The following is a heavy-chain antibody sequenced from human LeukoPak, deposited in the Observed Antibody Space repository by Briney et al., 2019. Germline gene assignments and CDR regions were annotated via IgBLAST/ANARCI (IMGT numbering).Heavy chain of an antibody. CDR3: ARSGGTYLPDAFDI. Sequence: ASVTVSCKASGYTFTSSGISWVRQAPGQGLEWMGWISVYNGNTKYAQKVQGRVTMTTDTSTTTAYMELRSLRSDDTAVYYCARSGGTYLPDAFDIWGQGTMVTVSS. CDR2: ISVYNGNT. CDR1: GYTFTSSG. V-gene: IGHV1-18*01. D-gene: IGHD1-26*01. J-gene: IGHJ3*02.